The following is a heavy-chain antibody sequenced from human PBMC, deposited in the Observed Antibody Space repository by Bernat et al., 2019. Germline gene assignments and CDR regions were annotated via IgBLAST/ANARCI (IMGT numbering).Heavy chain of an antibody. CDR1: GGSISSSSYY. J-gene: IGHJ3*02. CDR3: ARHLQFVYYGDYRDMGAFDI. V-gene: IGHV4-39*01. Sequence: QLQLQESGPGLVKPSETLSLTCTVSGGSISSSSYYWGWIRQPPGKGLAWIGSIYYSGSTYYNPSLKSRVTISVETSKNQFSLKLSSVTAADTAVYYCARHLQFVYYGDYRDMGAFDIWGQGTMVTVSS. D-gene: IGHD4-17*01. CDR2: IYYSGST.